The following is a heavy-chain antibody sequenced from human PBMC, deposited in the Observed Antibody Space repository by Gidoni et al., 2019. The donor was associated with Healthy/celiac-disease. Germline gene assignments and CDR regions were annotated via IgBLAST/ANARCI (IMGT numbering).Heavy chain of an antibody. CDR3: ATYDSRNNYYYYGMDV. J-gene: IGHJ6*02. CDR2: FVPEDGET. V-gene: IGHV1-24*01. D-gene: IGHD3-22*01. Sequence: QVQLVQSGAEVKQPGASVKLSCRVSEYTLSELSMHWVRQAPGKGLEWMGGFVPEDGETIYAQKFQGRVTMTEDTSTDTAYMELSSLRSEDTAVYYCATYDSRNNYYYYGMDVWGQGTTVTVSS. CDR1: EYTLSELS.